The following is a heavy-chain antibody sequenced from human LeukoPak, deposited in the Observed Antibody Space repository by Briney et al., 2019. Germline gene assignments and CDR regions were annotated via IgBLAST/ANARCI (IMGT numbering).Heavy chain of an antibody. D-gene: IGHD2-21*01. CDR1: GYTFTSYY. V-gene: IGHV1-2*02. CDR3: AVAPGDY. CDR2: INPNTGDT. Sequence: EASVKVSCKASGYTFTSYYMHWVRQAPGQGLEWMGWINPNTGDTHYAQKFQGRVTLTRDTSITTVYMELSRLTSDDTAIFYCAVAPGDYWGQGTLVTVSS. J-gene: IGHJ4*02.